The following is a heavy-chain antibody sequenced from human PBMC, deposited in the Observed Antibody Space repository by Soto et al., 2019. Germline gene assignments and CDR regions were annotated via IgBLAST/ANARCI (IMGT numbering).Heavy chain of an antibody. D-gene: IGHD4-17*01. J-gene: IGHJ6*02. CDR1: GGSINRGGSS. V-gene: IGHV4-30-2*01. Sequence: QLQLQESGSGLVKPSQTLSLTCAVSGGSINRGGSSWSWIRQPPGKGLEWIGYIIHSGNTYHNPSLKSRVTISKDRSNNQCSLKLRSVTAADRAVYYCARGFIGEGYYGMDVWGPGTTVTVSS. CDR3: ARGFIGEGYYGMDV. CDR2: IIHSGNT.